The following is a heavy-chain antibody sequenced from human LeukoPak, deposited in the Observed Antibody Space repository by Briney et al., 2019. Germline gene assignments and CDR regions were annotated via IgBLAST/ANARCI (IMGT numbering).Heavy chain of an antibody. J-gene: IGHJ4*02. CDR1: GFIFNSYA. V-gene: IGHV3-23*01. D-gene: IGHD3-10*01. CDR2: ISGSGSDT. Sequence: GGSLRLSCAGSGFIFNSYAISWVRQAPGKGLEWVSAISGSGSDTYYADSVKGRFTISRDNSKSTLYLQMNSLRAEDTAIYYCAKDLGGEGGSGFPGYWGRGTLVTVSS. CDR3: AKDLGGEGGSGFPGY.